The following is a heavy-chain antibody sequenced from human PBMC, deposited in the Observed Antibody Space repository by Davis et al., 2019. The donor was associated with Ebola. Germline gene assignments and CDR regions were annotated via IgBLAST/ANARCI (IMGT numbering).Heavy chain of an antibody. CDR3: ARVNGILTGLLDY. CDR1: GGSISSGGYY. CDR2: IYYSGST. J-gene: IGHJ4*02. D-gene: IGHD3-9*01. V-gene: IGHV4-31*03. Sequence: PSETLSLTCTVSGGSISSGGYYWSWIRQHPGKGLEWIGYIYYSGSTYYNPSLKSRVTISVDTSKNQFSLKLSSVTAADTAVYYCARVNGILTGLLDYWGQGTLVTVSS.